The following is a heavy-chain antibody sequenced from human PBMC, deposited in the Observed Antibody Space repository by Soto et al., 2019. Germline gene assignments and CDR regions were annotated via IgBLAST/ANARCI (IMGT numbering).Heavy chain of an antibody. Sequence: PSXTLSLTCTVSGGSISSGDSYWIWIRQPPGKGLEWIGYIYYSGSTYYNPSLKSRVAISVDTSKNQFSLKLSSVTAADTAVYYCARARGARYFDYWGQGTLVTVSS. CDR1: GGSISSGDSY. D-gene: IGHD2-15*01. J-gene: IGHJ4*02. CDR3: ARARGARYFDY. CDR2: IYYSGST. V-gene: IGHV4-30-4*01.